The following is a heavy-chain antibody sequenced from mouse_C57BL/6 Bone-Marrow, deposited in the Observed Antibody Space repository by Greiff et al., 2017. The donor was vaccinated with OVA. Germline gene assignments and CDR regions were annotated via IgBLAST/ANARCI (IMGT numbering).Heavy chain of an antibody. CDR1: GYTFTSYW. D-gene: IGHD1-1*01. CDR3: ARSVTTVPRYYFDY. CDR2: IYPGSGST. J-gene: IGHJ2*01. V-gene: IGHV1-55*01. Sequence: QVQLKQSGAELVKPGASVKMSCKASGYTFTSYWITWVKQRPGQGLEWIGDIYPGSGSTNYKEKFKSKATLTVDTSSSTAYMQLSSLTSEDSAVYYCARSVTTVPRYYFDYWGQGTTLTVSS.